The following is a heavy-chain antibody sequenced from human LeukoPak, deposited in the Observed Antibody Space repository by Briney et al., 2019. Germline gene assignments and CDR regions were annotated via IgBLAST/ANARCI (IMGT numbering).Heavy chain of an antibody. Sequence: GGSLRLSCAASGFTFSSYWMSWVRQAPGKGLEWVANIKQDGSEKYYVDSVKGRFTISRDNAKNSLYLQMNSLRAEDTAVYYCARDLYCGGDCYPYYFDYWGQGTLVTVSS. D-gene: IGHD2-21*02. CDR2: IKQDGSEK. J-gene: IGHJ4*02. V-gene: IGHV3-7*01. CDR1: GFTFSSYW. CDR3: ARDLYCGGDCYPYYFDY.